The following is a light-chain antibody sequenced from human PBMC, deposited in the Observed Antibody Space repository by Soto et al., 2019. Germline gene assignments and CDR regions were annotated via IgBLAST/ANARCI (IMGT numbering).Light chain of an antibody. V-gene: IGKV1-5*01. CDR1: QSISSW. J-gene: IGKJ1*01. Sequence: DIQMTQSPSTLSASVGDRVTITCRASQSISSWLAWYQQKPGKAPKLLIYDASSLESGVPSRFSGSGSGTDVTLTISSLQPDDFATYYCQQYDSYSPTFGQGTKVEIK. CDR3: QQYDSYSPT. CDR2: DAS.